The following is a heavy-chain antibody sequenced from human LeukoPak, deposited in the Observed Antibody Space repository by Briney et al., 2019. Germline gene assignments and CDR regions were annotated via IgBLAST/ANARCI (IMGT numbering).Heavy chain of an antibody. Sequence: SETLSLTCAVYGGSFSGYYWSWIRQPPGKGREWIGEINHSGSTNYNPSLKSRVTISVDTSKNQVSLKLSSVTAADTAVYYCARAVATTMTVGYYYYYGMDVWGQGTTVTVSS. CDR1: GGSFSGYY. V-gene: IGHV4-34*01. D-gene: IGHD1-26*01. J-gene: IGHJ6*02. CDR2: INHSGST. CDR3: ARAVATTMTVGYYYYYGMDV.